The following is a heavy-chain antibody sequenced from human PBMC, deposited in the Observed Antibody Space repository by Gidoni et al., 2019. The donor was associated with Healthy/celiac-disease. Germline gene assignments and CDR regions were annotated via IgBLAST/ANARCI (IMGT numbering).Heavy chain of an antibody. CDR3: ARELRYFDWLPAYYFDY. J-gene: IGHJ4*02. Sequence: QVQLVESGGGVVQPGRSLRLSCAASGFTFSSYGMHWVRQAPGQGLEWVAVIWYDGSNKYYADSVKGRFTISRDNSKNTLYLQMNSLRAEDTAVYYCARELRYFDWLPAYYFDYWGQGTLVTVSS. CDR2: IWYDGSNK. D-gene: IGHD3-9*01. CDR1: GFTFSSYG. V-gene: IGHV3-33*01.